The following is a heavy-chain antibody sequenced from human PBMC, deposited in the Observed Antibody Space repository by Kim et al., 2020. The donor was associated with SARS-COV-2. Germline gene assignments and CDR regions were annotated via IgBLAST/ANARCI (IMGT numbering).Heavy chain of an antibody. Sequence: GGSLRLSCATSGFTFSAYDMNWVRRAPGKGLEWLSFITKSSATIYYANSVKGRFTISRDNAKNSLYLQMNSLRDEDTALYYCVRDRMGGAFDIWGQGPMGTVSS. CDR2: ITKSSATI. CDR3: VRDRMGGAFDI. CDR1: GFTFSAYD. J-gene: IGHJ3*02. V-gene: IGHV3-48*02. D-gene: IGHD3-16*01.